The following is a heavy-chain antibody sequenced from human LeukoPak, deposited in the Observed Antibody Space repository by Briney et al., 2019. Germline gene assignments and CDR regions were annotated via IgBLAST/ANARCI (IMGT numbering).Heavy chain of an antibody. Sequence: SQTLSLTCAISGDSVSSNSAAWNWIRQSPSRGLEWLGRTYYRSKWYNDYAVSVKSRITINPDTSKNQFSLQLNSVTPEDTAVYYRAREEEYCSGGSCYWYYFDYWGQGTLVTVSS. D-gene: IGHD2-15*01. CDR2: TYYRSKWYN. J-gene: IGHJ4*02. CDR1: GDSVSSNSAA. CDR3: AREEEYCSGGSCYWYYFDY. V-gene: IGHV6-1*01.